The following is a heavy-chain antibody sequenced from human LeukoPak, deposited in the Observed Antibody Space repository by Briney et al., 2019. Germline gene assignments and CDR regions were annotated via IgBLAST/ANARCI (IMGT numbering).Heavy chain of an antibody. V-gene: IGHV3-30*18. Sequence: GGSLRLSCAASGFTFSSYGMHWVRQAPGKGLEWVAVISYDGSNKYYADSVKGRFTISRDNSKNTLYLQMNSLRAEDTAVYYCAKSGRALRAAAGDYWGQGTLVTVSS. CDR3: AKSGRALRAAAGDY. D-gene: IGHD6-13*01. J-gene: IGHJ4*02. CDR1: GFTFSSYG. CDR2: ISYDGSNK.